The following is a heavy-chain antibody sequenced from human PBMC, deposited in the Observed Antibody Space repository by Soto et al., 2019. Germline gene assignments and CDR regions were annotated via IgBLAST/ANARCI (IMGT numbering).Heavy chain of an antibody. J-gene: IGHJ4*02. CDR2: ISGSSTST. Sequence: EVQLSGSGGGLVQPGGSLRLSCAASGFTFSSYAMSWVRQAPGKGLEWVSAISGSSTSTYYADSVKGRFTISRDNSKNTLYLQMNSLRAEDTAVYYCAKDPSSGFAMENYFEYWGQGTLVTVS. CDR1: GFTFSSYA. D-gene: IGHD3-10*01. CDR3: AKDPSSGFAMENYFEY. V-gene: IGHV3-23*01.